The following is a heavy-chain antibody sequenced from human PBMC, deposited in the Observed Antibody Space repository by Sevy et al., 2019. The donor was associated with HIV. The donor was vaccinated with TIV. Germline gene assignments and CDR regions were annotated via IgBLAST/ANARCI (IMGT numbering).Heavy chain of an antibody. CDR2: ISGIDDTT. CDR1: GFTFSSYA. CDR3: TKDLSRDDFWNDGMDV. Sequence: GGSLRLSCAASGFTFSSYAMNWVRQAPGKGLEWVSSISGIDDTTYYADSVKGRFTISRDNSRNTLYVQMNSLRAEDTAVYYCTKDLSRDDFWNDGMDVWGQGTTVTVSS. J-gene: IGHJ6*02. V-gene: IGHV3-23*01. D-gene: IGHD3-3*01.